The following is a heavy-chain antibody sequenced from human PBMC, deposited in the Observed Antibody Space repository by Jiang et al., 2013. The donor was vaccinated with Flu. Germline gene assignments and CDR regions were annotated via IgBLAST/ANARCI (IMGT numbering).Heavy chain of an antibody. CDR1: GGSISAYY. Sequence: GPGLVKPSETLSLTCTVSGGSISAYYWSWIRQPPGKGLEWIADIYYSGGTNYNPSLNSRVTISVDTSKKQFSLKVTSVTAADTAVYYCAKNIPIRYCTGGRCHSGAFDIWGQGTMVTVSS. D-gene: IGHD2-15*01. J-gene: IGHJ3*02. V-gene: IGHV4-59*01. CDR2: IYYSGGT. CDR3: AKNIPIRYCTGGRCHSGAFDI.